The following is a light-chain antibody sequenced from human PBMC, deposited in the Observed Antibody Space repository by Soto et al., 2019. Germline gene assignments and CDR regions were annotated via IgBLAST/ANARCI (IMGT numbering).Light chain of an antibody. CDR3: AAWDDSLSGYV. J-gene: IGLJ1*01. CDR1: SSNIGSNY. Sequence: QLVLTQPPSASGTPGQRVTISCSGSSSNIGSNYVYWYQQLPGTAPKLLIYRNNQRPSGVPDRFSGSTSGTSASLAISGLRSEDEADYYCAAWDDSLSGYVFGTGTKVTVL. V-gene: IGLV1-47*01. CDR2: RNN.